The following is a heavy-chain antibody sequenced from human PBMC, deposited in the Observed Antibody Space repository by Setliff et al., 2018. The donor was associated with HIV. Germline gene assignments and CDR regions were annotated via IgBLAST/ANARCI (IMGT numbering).Heavy chain of an antibody. CDR3: TRKHRPGVGMDL. Sequence: GGSLRLSCTASGFTFGDYAMSWVRQAPGKGLEWVSYISMSSHTSVIYSDSVKGRFTISRDNARNSFYLQMNSLRVEDTAVYFCTRKHRPGVGMDLWGQGTTVTVSS. CDR2: ISMSSHTSV. V-gene: IGHV3-48*01. CDR1: GFTFGDYA. J-gene: IGHJ6*02.